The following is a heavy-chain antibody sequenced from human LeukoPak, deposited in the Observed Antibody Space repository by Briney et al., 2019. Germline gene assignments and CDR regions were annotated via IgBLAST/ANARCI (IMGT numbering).Heavy chain of an antibody. CDR1: GYTFTSCD. D-gene: IGHD4-23*01. J-gene: IGHJ4*02. V-gene: IGHV1-8*01. Sequence: GASVKVSCKASGYTFTSCDINWVRQATGQGLEWMGWMNPNSGNTGYGQSLQGRITMTRDISIGTAYMELSNLTSEDTAIYYCTRGSGGRRDNWGQGTLVTVSA. CDR3: TRGSGGRRDN. CDR2: MNPNSGNT.